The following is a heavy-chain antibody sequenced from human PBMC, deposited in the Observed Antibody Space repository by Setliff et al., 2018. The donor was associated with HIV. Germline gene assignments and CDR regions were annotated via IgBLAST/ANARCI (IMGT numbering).Heavy chain of an antibody. D-gene: IGHD2-21*01. CDR2: ISGSGGST. CDR1: GGSISSGSYY. CDR3: AIEDGCGGHYHS. V-gene: IGHV3-23*01. Sequence: ETLSLTCTVSGGSISSGSYYWGWIRQAPGKGLEWVSAISGSGGSTYYADSVKGRFTISRDNSKNPLYLQMNSLTAEDTAVYYCAIEDGCGGHYHSWGQGTLVTVSS. J-gene: IGHJ4*02.